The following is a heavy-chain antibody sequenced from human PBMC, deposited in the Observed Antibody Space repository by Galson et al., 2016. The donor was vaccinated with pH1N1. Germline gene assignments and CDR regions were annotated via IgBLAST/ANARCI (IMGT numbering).Heavy chain of an antibody. CDR3: GRRSAEYDMDV. V-gene: IGHV5-51*03. D-gene: IGHD2-15*01. J-gene: IGHJ6*02. CDR1: GYTFSKFW. Sequence: QSGAEVKKPGESLRISCEGSGYTFSKFWIAWVRQMPGKGLERMGNIYPCDSDAKYSPSFEGQVTFSADKSISTAFFKCSSLKASDTAIYFCGRRSAEYDMDVWGQGTKVIVSS. CDR2: IYPCDSDA.